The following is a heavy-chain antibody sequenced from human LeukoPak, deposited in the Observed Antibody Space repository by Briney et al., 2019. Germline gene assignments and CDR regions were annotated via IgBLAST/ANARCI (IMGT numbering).Heavy chain of an antibody. J-gene: IGHJ6*02. Sequence: SVKVSCKASGGTFSSYAISWVRQAPGQGLEWMGATIPIFGTANYAQKFQGRVTITADESTSTAYMELSSLRSEDTAVYYCARDRSSTTRQYYYYGMDVWGQGTTVTVSS. D-gene: IGHD2-2*01. CDR2: TIPIFGTA. V-gene: IGHV1-69*13. CDR1: GGTFSSYA. CDR3: ARDRSSTTRQYYYYGMDV.